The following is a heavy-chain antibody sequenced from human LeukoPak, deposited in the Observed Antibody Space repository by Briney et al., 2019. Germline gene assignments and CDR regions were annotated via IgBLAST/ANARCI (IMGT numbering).Heavy chain of an antibody. V-gene: IGHV1-8*03. D-gene: IGHD3-22*01. CDR3: ARGLWYDSCGYYSNWFDP. J-gene: IGHJ5*02. CDR1: GYTFTSYD. CDR2: MNPNSGNT. Sequence: EASVKVSCKASGYTFTSYDINWVRQATGQGLEWMGWMNPNSGNTGYAQKFQGRVTITRNTSISTAYMELSSLRSEDTAVYYCARGLWYDSCGYYSNWFDPWGQGTLVTVSS.